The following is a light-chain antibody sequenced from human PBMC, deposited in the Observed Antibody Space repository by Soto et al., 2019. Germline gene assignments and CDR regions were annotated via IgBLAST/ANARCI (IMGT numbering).Light chain of an antibody. V-gene: IGKV3-20*01. CDR3: QQFYMSLPSWT. CDR2: GAS. Sequence: ETVLTQSPGTLSLSPGERATLSCRASQSVSSNYLAWYQHIPGQAPRLLIYGASTRATGIPVRFSGSGSGKDFTLTISRLEPEDFAVYYCQQFYMSLPSWTFGQGTKVE. CDR1: QSVSSNY. J-gene: IGKJ1*01.